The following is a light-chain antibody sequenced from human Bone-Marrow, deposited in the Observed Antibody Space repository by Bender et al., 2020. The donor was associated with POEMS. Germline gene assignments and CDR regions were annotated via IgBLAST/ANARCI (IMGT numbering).Light chain of an antibody. J-gene: IGLJ1*01. CDR2: DVS. Sequence: QSVLTQPPSVSGAPGQRVTISCTGTSSDIGSYNYVSWYQQHPGKAPKLMIYDVSDRPSGVSNCFSGSKSGIPASLTISGLQAEDEADYYCCSYAGDSTFVFGTGTKVTVL. CDR1: SSDIGSYNY. V-gene: IGLV2-14*03. CDR3: CSYAGDSTFV.